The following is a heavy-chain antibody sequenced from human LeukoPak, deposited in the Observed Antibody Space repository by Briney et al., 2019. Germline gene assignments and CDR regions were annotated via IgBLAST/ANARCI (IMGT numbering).Heavy chain of an antibody. D-gene: IGHD3-22*01. Sequence: GGSLRLSCAASGFTVSSNEMSWVRQAPGKGLECVSSISGGSTYYADSRKGRFTISRDNSKNTLHLQMNSLRAEDTAFHITMIVVVYDAFDIWGQGTMVTVSS. CDR2: ISGGST. V-gene: IGHV3-38-3*01. CDR1: GFTVSSNE. J-gene: IGHJ3*02. CDR3: MIVVVYDAFDI.